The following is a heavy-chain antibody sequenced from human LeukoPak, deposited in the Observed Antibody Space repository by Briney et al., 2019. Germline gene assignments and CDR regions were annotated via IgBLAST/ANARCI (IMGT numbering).Heavy chain of an antibody. J-gene: IGHJ6*02. CDR1: GGTFSSYA. CDR2: IIPIFGTA. Sequence: SVKVSCKASGGTFSSYAISWVRQAPGQGLEWMGGIIPIFGTANYAQKFQGRVTITADESTSTAYMELSSLRSEDTAVYYCASLRDFRSGYLSGYGMDVRGQGTTVTVSS. D-gene: IGHD3-3*01. V-gene: IGHV1-69*13. CDR3: ASLRDFRSGYLSGYGMDV.